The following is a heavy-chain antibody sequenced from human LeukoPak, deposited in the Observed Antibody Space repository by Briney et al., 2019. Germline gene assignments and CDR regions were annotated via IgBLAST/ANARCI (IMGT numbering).Heavy chain of an antibody. Sequence: GRSLRLSCSGSGFTFGDYTLTWVRQAPGKGLEWVAFIIGKAYGGTTEYAASVKGRFTISGDDSKRVAYLQMNSLKTEDTGVYFCTRDRPSYSNYVGDYGMDVWGQGTAVTVPS. CDR3: TRDRPSYSNYVGDYGMDV. D-gene: IGHD4-11*01. CDR1: GFTFGDYT. V-gene: IGHV3-49*04. J-gene: IGHJ6*02. CDR2: IIGKAYGGTT.